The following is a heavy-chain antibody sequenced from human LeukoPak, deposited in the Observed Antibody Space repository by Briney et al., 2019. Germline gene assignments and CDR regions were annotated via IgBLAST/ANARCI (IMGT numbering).Heavy chain of an antibody. CDR2: IKLNSGGT. J-gene: IGHJ4*02. Sequence: GSLKVSCKASGYSFTGYYIHWVRQAPGQGLEWMGWIKLNSGGTTYAQQFQGRVTMTRDTFISTVYMEQTRLGSDDTAVYYCARDSGSSSWEFDYWGQGTLVTVPS. V-gene: IGHV1-2*02. CDR3: ARDSGSSSWEFDY. CDR1: GYSFTGYY. D-gene: IGHD6-13*01.